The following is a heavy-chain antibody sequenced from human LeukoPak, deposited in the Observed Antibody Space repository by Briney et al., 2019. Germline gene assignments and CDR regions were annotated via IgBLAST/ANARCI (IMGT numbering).Heavy chain of an antibody. CDR2: IYSGGST. CDR3: ARGAGLRSWYFY. J-gene: IGHJ4*02. Sequence: GGSLRLSCAASGFTVSSNYMSWVRQAPGKGLEWVSVIYSGGSTYYADSVKGRFTISRDNSKNTVYLQMNSLRAEDTAVYYCARGAGLRSWYFYWGQGTLVTVSS. D-gene: IGHD6-13*01. V-gene: IGHV3-53*01. CDR1: GFTVSSNY.